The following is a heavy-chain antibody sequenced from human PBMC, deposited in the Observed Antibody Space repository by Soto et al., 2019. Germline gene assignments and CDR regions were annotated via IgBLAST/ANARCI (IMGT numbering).Heavy chain of an antibody. CDR1: GGSISSSNW. CDR3: ARYYDFWSGYSKRGGWFDP. D-gene: IGHD3-3*01. V-gene: IGHV4-4*02. CDR2: IYHSGST. Sequence: QVQLQESGPGLVKPSGTLSLTCAVSGGSISSSNWWSWVRQPPGKGLEWIGEIYHSGSTNYNPSRKSRVTISVDKSKNQFSLKLSSVTAADTAVYYCARYYDFWSGYSKRGGWFDPWGQGTLVTVSS. J-gene: IGHJ5*02.